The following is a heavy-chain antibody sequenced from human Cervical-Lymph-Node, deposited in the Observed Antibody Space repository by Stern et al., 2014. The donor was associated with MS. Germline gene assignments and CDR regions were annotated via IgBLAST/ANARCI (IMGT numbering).Heavy chain of an antibody. CDR1: GYSFSTIG. CDR3: ARDRAPRYGPDAFDI. J-gene: IGHJ3*02. D-gene: IGHD3-16*01. V-gene: IGHV1-18*01. CDR2: ISTYKNNT. Sequence: QVQLVESGAEVKKPGASVKVSCKASGYSFSTIGISWVRQAPGQGLEWMGWISTYKNNTNYAQRVQDRVTMTTDTSTTTAYMELRSLRSDDTAVYYCARDRAPRYGPDAFDIWGQGTMVAVSS.